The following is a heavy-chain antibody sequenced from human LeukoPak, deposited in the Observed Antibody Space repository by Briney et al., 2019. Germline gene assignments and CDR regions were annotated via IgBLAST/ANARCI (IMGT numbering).Heavy chain of an antibody. CDR3: ARAGREQWLENWFDP. CDR2: VSNRGGTT. V-gene: IGHV3-23*01. D-gene: IGHD6-19*01. J-gene: IGHJ5*02. Sequence: QSGGSLRLSCAASDFSFTNYAMSWVRQAPGKGLEWVSAVSNRGGTTYYADSVKGRFTISRDNSKNTLYLQMNSLRAEDTAVYYCARAGREQWLENWFDPWGQGTLVTVSS. CDR1: DFSFTNYA.